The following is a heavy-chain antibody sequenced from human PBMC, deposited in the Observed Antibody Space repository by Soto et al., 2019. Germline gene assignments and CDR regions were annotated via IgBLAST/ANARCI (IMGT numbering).Heavy chain of an antibody. Sequence: SVKVSCKASGGTFSTHAIIGVGQSALRGLEGMGGIIPISGTTYYTQKFQGRVTITADEPTSTAFMELSSLKSEDTAVFYCARGYCSGGNCYSGMDVWGQGTMVTVSS. CDR1: GGTFSTHA. CDR3: ARGYCSGGNCYSGMDV. V-gene: IGHV1-69*13. J-gene: IGHJ6*02. D-gene: IGHD2-15*01. CDR2: IIPISGTT.